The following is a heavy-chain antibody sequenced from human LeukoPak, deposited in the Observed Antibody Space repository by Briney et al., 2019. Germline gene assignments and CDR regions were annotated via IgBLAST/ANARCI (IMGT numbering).Heavy chain of an antibody. CDR2: IYYSGST. Sequence: SETLSLTCTVSGGSISSYYWSWIRQPPGKGLEWIAYIYYSGSTNYNPSLKSRDTISVDTSKNQFSLKLSSVTAADTAVYYCAADVRFLEWLPTHYYFDCWGQGTLVTVSS. V-gene: IGHV4-59*08. J-gene: IGHJ4*02. D-gene: IGHD3-3*01. CDR1: GGSISSYY. CDR3: AADVRFLEWLPTHYYFDC.